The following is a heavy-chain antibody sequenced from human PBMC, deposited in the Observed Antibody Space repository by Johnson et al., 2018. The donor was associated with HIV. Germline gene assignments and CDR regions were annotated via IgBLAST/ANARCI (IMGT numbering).Heavy chain of an antibody. V-gene: IGHV3-23*04. CDR1: GFTFSSYA. Sequence: VQLVESGGSVVQPGRSLRLSCADSGFTFSSYAMSWVRQAPGKGLEWVSSISVSGGATYYADSVKGRFTISRANSKNTLYLQMNSLRAEDTAGYYCAKMGEQRGGIGDAIDIWGQGTMVTVSS. J-gene: IGHJ3*02. CDR3: AKMGEQRGGIGDAIDI. D-gene: IGHD3-16*01. CDR2: ISVSGGAT.